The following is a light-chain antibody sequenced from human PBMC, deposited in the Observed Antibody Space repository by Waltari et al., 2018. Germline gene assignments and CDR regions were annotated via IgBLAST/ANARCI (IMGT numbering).Light chain of an antibody. J-gene: IGLJ3*02. V-gene: IGLV2-23*01. CDR3: CSYAGSSTWV. CDR2: EGS. Sequence: QSALTQPASVSGSPGQSITISCTGTSSDVGSYNLVPWYQQHPGKAPTPRIYEGSKRPSGVSNRFSGSKSGNTASLTISGLQAEDEADYYCCSYAGSSTWVFGGGTKLTVL. CDR1: SSDVGSYNL.